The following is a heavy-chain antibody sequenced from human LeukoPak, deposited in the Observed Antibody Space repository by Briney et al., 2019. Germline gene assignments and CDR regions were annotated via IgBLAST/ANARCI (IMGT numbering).Heavy chain of an antibody. J-gene: IGHJ4*02. CDR2: ICYSGST. CDR1: GGSISSYY. V-gene: IGHV4-59*01. CDR3: AREGADTQIDY. Sequence: SETLSLTCTVSGGSISSYYWSWIRQPPGKGLEWIGYICYSGSTNYNPSLKSRVTISVDTSKNQFSLKLSSVTAADTAVYYCAREGADTQIDYWGQGTLVTVSS.